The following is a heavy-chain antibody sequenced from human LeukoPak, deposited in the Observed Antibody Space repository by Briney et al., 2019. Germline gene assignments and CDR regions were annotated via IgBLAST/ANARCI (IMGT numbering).Heavy chain of an antibody. Sequence: PGGSLRLSCAASGFTFGSYAMSWVRQAPGKGLEWVSAISGSGGSTYYADSVKGRFTISRDNSKNTLYLQMNSLRAEDTAVYYCATDGFGELLFVFDYWGQGTLVTVSS. CDR3: ATDGFGELLFVFDY. CDR2: ISGSGGST. D-gene: IGHD3-10*01. CDR1: GFTFGSYA. J-gene: IGHJ4*02. V-gene: IGHV3-23*01.